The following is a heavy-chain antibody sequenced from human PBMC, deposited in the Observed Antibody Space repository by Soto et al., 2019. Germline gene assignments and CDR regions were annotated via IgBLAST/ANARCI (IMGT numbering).Heavy chain of an antibody. J-gene: IGHJ6*03. CDR3: ARVRGSGSYFYYYYYYMYV. D-gene: IGHD3-10*01. CDR1: GGSFSGYY. Sequence: SETLSLTCAVYGGSFSGYYWSWIRQPPGKGLEWIGEINHSGSTNYNPSLKSRVTISVDTSKNQFSLKLSSVTAADTAVYYCARVRGSGSYFYYYYYYMYVWGKDTTLTVSS. CDR2: INHSGST. V-gene: IGHV4-34*01.